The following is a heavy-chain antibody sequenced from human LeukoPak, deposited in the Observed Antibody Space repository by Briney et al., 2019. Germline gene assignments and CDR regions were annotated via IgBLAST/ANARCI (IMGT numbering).Heavy chain of an antibody. J-gene: IGHJ4*02. V-gene: IGHV4-31*03. CDR1: GDSVNSDVYY. CDR3: VREFYSRSSRHFDY. Sequence: SETLSLTCTVSGDSVNSDVYYWTWLRQLPGKGLEWVGYIYNTVSTYFNPSLMGRGSISIDTSKNQFSLKLTSVIAADTAVYYCVREFYSRSSRHFDYWGQGILVTVSS. D-gene: IGHD6-6*01. CDR2: IYNTVST.